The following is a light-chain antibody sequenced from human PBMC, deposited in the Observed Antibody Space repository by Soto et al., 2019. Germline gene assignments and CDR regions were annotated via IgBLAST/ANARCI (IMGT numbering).Light chain of an antibody. CDR3: SSYTGSSTDV. J-gene: IGLJ1*01. V-gene: IGLV2-14*01. CDR1: SSDVGGYNY. Sequence: QSALTQPASVSGSPGQSITLSCTGTSSDVGGYNYVSWYQQHPGKAPKLMIYDVSNRPSGISNRFSGSKSGNTASLTISGLQAEDEADYYCSSYTGSSTDVFGTGTKLTVL. CDR2: DVS.